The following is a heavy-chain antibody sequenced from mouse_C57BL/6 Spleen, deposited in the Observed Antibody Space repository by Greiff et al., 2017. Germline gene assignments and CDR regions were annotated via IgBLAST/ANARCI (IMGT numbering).Heavy chain of an antibody. CDR2: INPNNGGT. CDR3: AIYGYDSWFAY. J-gene: IGHJ3*01. CDR1: GYTFTDYN. V-gene: IGHV1-18*01. Sequence: EVQLQQSGPELVKPGASVKISCKASGYTFTDYNMDWVKQSHGKSLEWIGDINPNNGGTIYNQKFKGKATLTVDKSSSTAYMELRSLTSEDTAVYYCAIYGYDSWFAYWGQGTLVTVSA. D-gene: IGHD2-2*01.